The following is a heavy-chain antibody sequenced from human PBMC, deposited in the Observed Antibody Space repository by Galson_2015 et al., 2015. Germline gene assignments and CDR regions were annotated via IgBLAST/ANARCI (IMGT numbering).Heavy chain of an antibody. CDR3: ARGEGGYCGSTSCYSGSGAFDI. J-gene: IGHJ3*02. CDR1: GYTFTSYY. CDR2: INPSGGST. Sequence: SVKVSCKASGYTFTSYYMHWVRQAPGQGLEWMGIINPSGGSTSYAQKFQGRVTMTRDTSTSTVYMELSSLRSEDTAVYYCARGEGGYCGSTSCYSGSGAFDIWGQGTMVTVSS. D-gene: IGHD2-2*01. V-gene: IGHV1-46*01.